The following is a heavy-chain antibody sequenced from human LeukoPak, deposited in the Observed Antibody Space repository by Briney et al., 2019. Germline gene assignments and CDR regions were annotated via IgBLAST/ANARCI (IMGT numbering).Heavy chain of an antibody. V-gene: IGHV4-59*08. D-gene: IGHD6-13*01. CDR1: GGSISSYY. CDR2: IYYSGSA. CDR3: ASPGYVQGSVEYFQH. Sequence: SETLSLTYTLSGGSISSYYSSWIRQPPGKGLDWLVYIYYSGSANYNPSLKSRVTISVDTPEKQFSLKLTSVTAADTDVYYCASPGYVQGSVEYFQHWGQGTLVTVSS. J-gene: IGHJ1*01.